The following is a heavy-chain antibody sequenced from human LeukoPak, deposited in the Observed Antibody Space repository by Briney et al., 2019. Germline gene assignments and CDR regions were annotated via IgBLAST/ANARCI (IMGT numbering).Heavy chain of an antibody. Sequence: ASVKVSCKASGGTFSSYAISWVRQAPGQGLEWMGRIIPILGIANYAQKLQGRVTITADKSTSTAYMELSSLRSEDTAVYYCEAYYDFWSGYRPRGMDVWGQGTTVTVSS. CDR2: IIPILGIA. CDR1: GGTFSSYA. J-gene: IGHJ6*02. CDR3: EAYYDFWSGYRPRGMDV. D-gene: IGHD3-3*01. V-gene: IGHV1-69*04.